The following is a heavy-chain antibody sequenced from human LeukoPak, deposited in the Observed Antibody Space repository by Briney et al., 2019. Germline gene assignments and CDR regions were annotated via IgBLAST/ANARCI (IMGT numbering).Heavy chain of an antibody. Sequence: ASVKVSCKASGYTFTSNYIHWVRQAPGQGLEWMGWINPNSGDTKYAQKFQGWITITSDTPISTAYMELSRLRSDDTAVYYCARDRQGDAFDIWGQGTMVTVSS. CDR3: ARDRQGDAFDI. J-gene: IGHJ3*02. CDR1: GYTFTSNY. CDR2: INPNSGDT. V-gene: IGHV1-2*04.